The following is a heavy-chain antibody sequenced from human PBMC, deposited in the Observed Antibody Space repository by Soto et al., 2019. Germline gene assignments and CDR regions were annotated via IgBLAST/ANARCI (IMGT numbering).Heavy chain of an antibody. D-gene: IGHD3-3*01. CDR2: MNPNSGNT. CDR3: AWWGGYYVFWGDYTDYYYYYMDV. Sequence: ASVKVSCKASGYTFTSYDINWVRQATGQGLEWMGWMNPNSGNTGYAQKFQGRVTMTRNTSISTAYMELSSLRSEDTAVYYCAWWGGYYVFWGDYTDYYYYYMDVWGKGTTVTVSS. CDR1: GYTFTSYD. V-gene: IGHV1-8*01. J-gene: IGHJ6*03.